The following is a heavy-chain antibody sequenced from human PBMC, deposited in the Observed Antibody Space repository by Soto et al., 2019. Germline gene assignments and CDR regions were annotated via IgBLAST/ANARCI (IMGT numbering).Heavy chain of an antibody. Sequence: ASVKVSCKPSGYTFTSYYMHWVRQAPGQGLEWMGIINPSGGSTSYAQKFQGRVTMTRDTSTSTVYMELSSLRSEDTAVYYCARGTRGYDILTGYYTGYYFDYWGQGTLVTVSS. V-gene: IGHV1-46*03. D-gene: IGHD3-9*01. CDR3: ARGTRGYDILTGYYTGYYFDY. CDR2: INPSGGST. J-gene: IGHJ4*02. CDR1: GYTFTSYY.